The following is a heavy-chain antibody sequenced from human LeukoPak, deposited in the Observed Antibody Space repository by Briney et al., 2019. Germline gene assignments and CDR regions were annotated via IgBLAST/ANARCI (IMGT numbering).Heavy chain of an antibody. D-gene: IGHD2-21*02. CDR3: ARDDQLTAFDY. CDR2: ISSSSSYI. J-gene: IGHJ4*02. CDR1: GFTFSSYS. Sequence: GGPLRLSCAASGFTFSSYSMNWVRQAPGKGLEWVSSISSSSSYIYYADSVKSRFTISRDNAKNSLYLQMNSLRAEDTAVYYCARDDQLTAFDYWGQGTLVTVSS. V-gene: IGHV3-21*01.